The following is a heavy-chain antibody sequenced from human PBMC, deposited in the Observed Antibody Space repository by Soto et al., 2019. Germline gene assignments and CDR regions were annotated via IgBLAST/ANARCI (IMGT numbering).Heavy chain of an antibody. J-gene: IGHJ4*02. CDR3: AAGGGLPWYY. Sequence: QLQLQDSGSGLVKPSQTLSLTCAVSGGSISSGGYSWSWIRQPPGKGLEWIGYIYHSGSTYYNPSLKSRVTISVDRSKNQFSLKLSSVTAADTAMYYCAAGGGLPWYYWGQGTLVTVSS. CDR1: GGSISSGGYS. V-gene: IGHV4-30-2*01. D-gene: IGHD3-10*01. CDR2: IYHSGST.